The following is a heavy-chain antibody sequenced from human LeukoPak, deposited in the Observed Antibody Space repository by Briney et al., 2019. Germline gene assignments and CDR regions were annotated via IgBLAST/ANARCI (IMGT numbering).Heavy chain of an antibody. D-gene: IGHD2-2*01. CDR1: GGSISSYY. J-gene: IGHJ4*02. CDR2: VYYSGST. Sequence: SGTLSLTCTVSGGSISSYYWSWIRQPPGKGLEWIAYVYYSGSTTYNPSLKSRVTMSVDTTKNQFSLKLSSVTAADTAVYYCARIRSSASPFDSWGQGTLVTVSS. V-gene: IGHV4-59*01. CDR3: ARIRSSASPFDS.